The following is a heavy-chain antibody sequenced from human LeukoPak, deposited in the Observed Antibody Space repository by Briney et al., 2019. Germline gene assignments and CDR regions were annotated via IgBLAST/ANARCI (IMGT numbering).Heavy chain of an antibody. J-gene: IGHJ4*02. Sequence: PGGSLRLSCATSGFTSSDYWMSWVRQAPGKGLEWVSAISGSGGSTYYADSVKGRFTISRDNSKNTLYLQMNSLRAEDTAVYYCAKSNYYYDSSGYQYWGQGTLVTVSS. CDR2: ISGSGGST. V-gene: IGHV3-23*01. CDR1: GFTSSDYW. D-gene: IGHD3-22*01. CDR3: AKSNYYYDSSGYQY.